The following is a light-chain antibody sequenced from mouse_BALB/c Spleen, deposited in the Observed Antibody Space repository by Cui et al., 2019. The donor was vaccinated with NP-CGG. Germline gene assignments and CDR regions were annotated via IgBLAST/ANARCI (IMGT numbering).Light chain of an antibody. V-gene: IGLV1*01. CDR2: GTN. J-gene: IGLJ1*01. CDR3: ALWYSNHWV. Sequence: HAVVTQNSALTTSPDETVTLTCRSSTGAVTTSNYANWVQEKPDHFFTGLIGGTNNRAPGVPARFSGSLIGDKAALTITGAQTEDEAIYFCALWYSNHWVFGGGTKLTVL. CDR1: TGAVTTSNY.